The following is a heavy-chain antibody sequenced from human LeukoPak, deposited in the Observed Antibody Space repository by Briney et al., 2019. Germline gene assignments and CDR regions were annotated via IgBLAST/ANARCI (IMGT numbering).Heavy chain of an antibody. D-gene: IGHD1-26*01. CDR3: ARDRGLVGTRHFYMDV. Sequence: GGSLRLSCTASGFSFSDYYMSWIRQAPGKGLEWISYITTSGSSTYYVDSVKGRFTVSRDNAKNSLYLQMNSLTAEDTAVYFCARDRGLVGTRHFYMDVWGKGATVTVS. CDR2: ITTSGSST. CDR1: GFSFSDYY. V-gene: IGHV3-11*01. J-gene: IGHJ6*03.